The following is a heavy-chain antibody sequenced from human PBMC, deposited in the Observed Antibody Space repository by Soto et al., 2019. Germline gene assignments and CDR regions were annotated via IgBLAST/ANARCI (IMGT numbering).Heavy chain of an antibody. CDR1: GFTFSNYG. D-gene: IGHD2-2*01. CDR3: ARDYLVVPHRVIDY. J-gene: IGHJ4*02. V-gene: IGHV3-30*03. Sequence: GGSLRLSCAASGFTFSNYGIHWVRQAPGNGLEWVAVISRDGSVRYYADSVKGRFTISRDNSKNTLYLQMNSLRAEDTAVYYCARDYLVVPHRVIDYWGQGTLVTVSS. CDR2: ISRDGSVR.